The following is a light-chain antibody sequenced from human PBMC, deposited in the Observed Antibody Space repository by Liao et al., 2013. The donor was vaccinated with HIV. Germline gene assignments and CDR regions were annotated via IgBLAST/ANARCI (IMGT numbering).Light chain of an antibody. J-gene: IGLJ1*01. CDR1: KLGEKY. V-gene: IGLV3-1*01. CDR2: QDN. CDR3: QTWDTGTGV. Sequence: SYELTQPPSVSVSPGQTASITCSGDKLGEKYACWYQQKPGQSPVLVIYQDNKRPSGIPERFSGSNSGTTATLAISGAQALDEADYYCQTWDTGTGVFGTGTKVTV.